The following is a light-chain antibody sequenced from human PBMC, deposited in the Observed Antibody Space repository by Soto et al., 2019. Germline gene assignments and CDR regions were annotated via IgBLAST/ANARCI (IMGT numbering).Light chain of an antibody. J-gene: IGLJ3*02. CDR3: SSYTSSSTVV. V-gene: IGLV2-14*01. CDR2: DVS. Sequence: QSALTQPASVSGSPGQSITISCTGTSSDVGGYNYVSWYQQHPGKATKLMIYDVSNRPSGVSIRFSGSKTGNKASLTISGLPAEDEADYYCSSYTSSSTVVFGGGTKVTVL. CDR1: SSDVGGYNY.